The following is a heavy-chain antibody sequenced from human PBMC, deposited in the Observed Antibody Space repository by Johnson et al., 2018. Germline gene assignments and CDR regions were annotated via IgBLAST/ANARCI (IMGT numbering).Heavy chain of an antibody. Sequence: QVQLVQSGGGVVQPGRSLRLSCAASGFTFSSYAMHWVRQAPGKGLEWVAVISYDGSNKYYADSVKGRFTIYRDNSKNTLYLQRNGVRAEDTAVYYCARESIALRGAFEIWGQGTMVTVSS. J-gene: IGHJ3*02. CDR2: ISYDGSNK. V-gene: IGHV3-30-3*01. CDR3: ARESIALRGAFEI. CDR1: GFTFSSYA. D-gene: IGHD6-6*01.